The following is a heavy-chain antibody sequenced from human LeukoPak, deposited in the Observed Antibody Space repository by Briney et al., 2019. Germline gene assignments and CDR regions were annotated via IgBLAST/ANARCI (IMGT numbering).Heavy chain of an antibody. CDR3: AKDPVMEWLSGVYFYYYMDV. V-gene: IGHV3-23*01. CDR1: RFTFSNYG. CDR2: ISYNGDST. D-gene: IGHD3-3*01. Sequence: PGGSLRLSCAASRFTFSNYGMSWVRQAPGKGLEWVSTISYNGDSTYYADSVKGRFTISRDNSKNTLYLQMNSLRAEDTAVYYCAKDPVMEWLSGVYFYYYMDVWGKGTTVTVSS. J-gene: IGHJ6*03.